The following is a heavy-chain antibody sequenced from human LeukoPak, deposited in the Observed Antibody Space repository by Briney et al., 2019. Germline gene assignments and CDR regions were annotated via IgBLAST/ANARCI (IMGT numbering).Heavy chain of an antibody. CDR1: GFTFSGYT. Sequence: PGGSLRLSCAASGFTFSGYTMNWVRQAPGKGLEWVSSLSSTNTYINYADSVKGRFTISRDNAKNSLFLQMHSLRAEDTAVYYCARVRGSSWREHYFDYWGQGTLVTVSS. CDR2: LSSTNTYI. J-gene: IGHJ4*02. D-gene: IGHD6-13*01. V-gene: IGHV3-21*01. CDR3: ARVRGSSWREHYFDY.